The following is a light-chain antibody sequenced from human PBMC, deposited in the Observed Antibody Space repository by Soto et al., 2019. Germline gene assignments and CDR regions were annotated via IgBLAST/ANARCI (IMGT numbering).Light chain of an antibody. V-gene: IGLV2-14*01. J-gene: IGLJ1*01. Sequence: QSALTQPASVSGSPGQWITISCTGTSSDIGSYDYVSWYQQHPGKAPNLIIYEVTDRPSGVSNRFSGSKSGNTASLTISGLQAEDEADYYCSSFTSTSTRLFGSGTKLTVL. CDR2: EVT. CDR1: SSDIGSYDY. CDR3: SSFTSTSTRL.